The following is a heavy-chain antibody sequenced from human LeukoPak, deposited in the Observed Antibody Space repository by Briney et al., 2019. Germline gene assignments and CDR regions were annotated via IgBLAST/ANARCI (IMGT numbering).Heavy chain of an antibody. V-gene: IGHV4-34*01. CDR1: GGSFSGYY. D-gene: IGHD1-7*01. Sequence: SETLSLTCAVYGGSFSGYYWTWIRQTPGMGLEWIGEIKHSGSINYNPSLKSRFVISVDTSKNQFSLRMKSVTAADTAVYYCARARETGTIDSWGQGTLVIVSS. J-gene: IGHJ4*02. CDR2: IKHSGSI. CDR3: ARARETGTIDS.